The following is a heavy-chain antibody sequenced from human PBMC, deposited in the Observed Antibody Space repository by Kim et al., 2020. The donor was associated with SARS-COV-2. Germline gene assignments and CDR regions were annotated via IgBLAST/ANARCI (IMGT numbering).Heavy chain of an antibody. J-gene: IGHJ4*02. CDR3: AAFNQQRVRLSFYA. D-gene: IGHD1-1*01. Sequence: SETLSLTCTVSGGFISNKNYYWDWHRQAPGKGLEWIGRIFYSGKTSYNPSLRSRVTISVDTTKNQFSLRLRAVPAADPAVYYCAAFNQQRVRLSFYAWGQRSLVIVSS. CDR1: GGFISNKNYY. CDR2: IFYSGKT. V-gene: IGHV4-39*01.